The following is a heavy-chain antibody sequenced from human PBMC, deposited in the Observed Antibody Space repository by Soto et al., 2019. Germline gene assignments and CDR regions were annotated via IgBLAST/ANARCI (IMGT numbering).Heavy chain of an antibody. D-gene: IGHD1-26*01. CDR2: INRDGTAT. V-gene: IGHV3-74*01. Sequence: EVQLVESGGGLVQPGGSLRLSCAASGFTFTGNWMHWVRQGPGKGLVWVARINRDGTATTYADSVTGRFTISRDNSKNTLYLQMNSPGAEDTAVYYCATVGTGSYNWFDPWGQGTMVTVSS. CDR1: GFTFTGNW. CDR3: ATVGTGSYNWFDP. J-gene: IGHJ5*02.